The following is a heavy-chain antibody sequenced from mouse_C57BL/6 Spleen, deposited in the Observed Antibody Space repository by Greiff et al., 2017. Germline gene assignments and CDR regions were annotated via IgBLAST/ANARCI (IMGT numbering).Heavy chain of an antibody. CDR2: IDPETGGT. CDR3: TMGSLKFAY. J-gene: IGHJ3*01. D-gene: IGHD1-3*01. CDR1: GHTFTDYE. Sequence: QVHVKQSGAELVRPGASVTLSCKASGHTFTDYEMHWVKQTPVHGLEWIGAIDPETGGTAYNQKFKGKAILTADKSSSTAYMELRSLTSEDSAVYYCTMGSLKFAYWGQGTLVTVSA. V-gene: IGHV1-15*01.